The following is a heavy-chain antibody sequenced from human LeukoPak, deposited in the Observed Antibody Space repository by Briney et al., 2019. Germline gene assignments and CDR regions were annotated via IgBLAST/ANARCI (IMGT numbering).Heavy chain of an antibody. CDR3: ARGSSSWYSPQDWYFDL. V-gene: IGHV4-39*07. J-gene: IGHJ2*01. Sequence: SSETLSLTCTVSGGSISSSSYYWGWIRQPPGKGLEWIGSIYYSGSTYYNPSLKSRVTISVDTSKNQFSLKLSSVTAADTAVYYCARGSSSWYSPQDWYFDLWGRGTLVTVSS. CDR2: IYYSGST. CDR1: GGSISSSSYY. D-gene: IGHD6-13*01.